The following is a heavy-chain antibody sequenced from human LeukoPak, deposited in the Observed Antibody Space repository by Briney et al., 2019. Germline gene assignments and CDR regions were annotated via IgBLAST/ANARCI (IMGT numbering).Heavy chain of an antibody. V-gene: IGHV4-34*01. CDR1: GGSFSGYY. D-gene: IGHD6-13*01. CDR2: INHSGST. CDR3: ARGGDIAAAGRFDY. Sequence: SETLYLTCAVYGGSFSGYYWSWIRQPPGRGLEWIGEINHSGSTNYNPSLKSRVTISVDTSKNQLSLKLSSVTAADTAVYYCARGGDIAAAGRFDYWGQGTLVTVSS. J-gene: IGHJ4*02.